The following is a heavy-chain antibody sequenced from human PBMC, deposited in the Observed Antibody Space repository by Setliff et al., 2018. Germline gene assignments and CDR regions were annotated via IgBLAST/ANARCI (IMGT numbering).Heavy chain of an antibody. J-gene: IGHJ4*02. D-gene: IGHD3-10*01. Sequence: SETLSLTCAVSGYSISSGYYWGWIRQPPGKGLVWIGSIYHSGSTYYNPSLKSRVTISVDTSKNQFSLKLSSVTAADTAVYYCARLWRRIQQIDYWGQGTLVTVSS. V-gene: IGHV4-38-2*01. CDR1: GYSISSGYY. CDR2: IYHSGST. CDR3: ARLWRRIQQIDY.